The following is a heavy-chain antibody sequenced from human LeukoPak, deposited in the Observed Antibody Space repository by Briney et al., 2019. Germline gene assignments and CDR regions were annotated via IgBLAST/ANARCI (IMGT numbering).Heavy chain of an antibody. CDR3: ALLGSKLLWRIDY. D-gene: IGHD3-10*01. V-gene: IGHV3-23*01. Sequence: GGSLRLSCAASGFVVKKYDVTCVRRATGKGLEWVSGIRASGGATYYADSVKGRFNISRDNSENTLYLLMNSLRGEDTAIYYCALLGSKLLWRIDYWGQGTLVTVSS. J-gene: IGHJ4*02. CDR2: IRASGGAT. CDR1: GFVVKKYD.